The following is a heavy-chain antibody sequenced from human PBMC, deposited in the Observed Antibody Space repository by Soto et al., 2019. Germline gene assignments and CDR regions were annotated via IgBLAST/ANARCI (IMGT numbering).Heavy chain of an antibody. CDR2: IKQDGSVR. J-gene: IGHJ5*02. V-gene: IGHV3-7*03. CDR1: VFTFSSCW. D-gene: IGHD6-19*01. Sequence: PWGSLRLSCLASVFTFSSCWMSWLRQAPGKGLEWVANIKQDGSVRYYVDSVKGRFTISRDNAMNSLYLQMNSLRVEDTAMYYCARGFSSTPNWFDPWGQGTLVTVSS. CDR3: ARGFSSTPNWFDP.